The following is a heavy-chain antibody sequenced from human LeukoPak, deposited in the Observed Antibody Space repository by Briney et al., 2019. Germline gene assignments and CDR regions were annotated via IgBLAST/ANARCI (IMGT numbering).Heavy chain of an antibody. V-gene: IGHV3-20*04. D-gene: IGHD3-10*01. CDR2: INWNGGST. CDR1: GFIFSNYV. J-gene: IGHJ6*03. Sequence: PGTSLSLSCAASGFIFSNYVMHWVRQAPGKGLEWVSGINWNGGSTGYADSVKGRFTISRDNAKNSLYLQMNSLRAEDTALYYCARSGGAYYYYYYYMDVWGKGTTVTVSS. CDR3: ARSGGAYYYYYYYMDV.